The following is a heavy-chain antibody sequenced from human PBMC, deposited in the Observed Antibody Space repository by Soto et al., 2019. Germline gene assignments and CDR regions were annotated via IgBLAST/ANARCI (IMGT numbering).Heavy chain of an antibody. D-gene: IGHD1-7*01. CDR2: IYYSGST. Sequence: SETLSLTCTVSGGSISSYYWSWIRQPPGKGLEWIGYIYYSGSTNYNPSLKSRVTISVDTSKNQFSLKLSSVTAADTAVYYCAREKITGTTRAYFDYWGQGTLVTVSS. CDR1: GGSISSYY. V-gene: IGHV4-59*01. J-gene: IGHJ4*02. CDR3: AREKITGTTRAYFDY.